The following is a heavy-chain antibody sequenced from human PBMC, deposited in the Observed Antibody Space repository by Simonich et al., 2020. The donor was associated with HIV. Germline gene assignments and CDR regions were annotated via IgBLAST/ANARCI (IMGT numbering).Heavy chain of an antibody. J-gene: IGHJ4*02. CDR1: GGSFSGHY. CDR2: INHSGST. CDR3: ARGFYQRLYYFDY. Sequence: QVQLQQWGAGLLKPSETLSLTCAVYGGSFSGHYWSWISQPPGQGLEWFGKINHSGSTNYNPSLKSRVTISVDTSKNQFSLKLRSVTAADTAVYYCARGFYQRLYYFDYWGQGTLVTVSS. D-gene: IGHD2-2*01. V-gene: IGHV4-34*01.